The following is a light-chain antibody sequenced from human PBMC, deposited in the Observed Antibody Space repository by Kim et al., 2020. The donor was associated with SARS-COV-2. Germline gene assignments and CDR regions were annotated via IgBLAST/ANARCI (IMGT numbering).Light chain of an antibody. Sequence: SPGEKSPLSCRASPRFSSHLAWYQHKPGQAPRLLIYGASTRATGIPARFSGSGSGTEFTLTISSLQSEDFAVYYCQQYNNWPPWTFGQGTKVDIK. J-gene: IGKJ1*01. CDR3: QQYNNWPPWT. V-gene: IGKV3-15*01. CDR2: GAS. CDR1: PRFSSH.